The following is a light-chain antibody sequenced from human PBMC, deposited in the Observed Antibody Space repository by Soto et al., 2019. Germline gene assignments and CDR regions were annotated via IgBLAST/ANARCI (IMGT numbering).Light chain of an antibody. J-gene: IGKJ2*02. Sequence: DLPMTQSPSSLSASVGDRVTITCRASQGIRNDVGWYQQKPGKATQRLIYDASSLHSGVPSRFSGSGSGQEFTLTISSLQPEDFATYYCLQHSSYPWTFGQGTKLEIK. V-gene: IGKV1-17*01. CDR3: LQHSSYPWT. CDR1: QGIRND. CDR2: DAS.